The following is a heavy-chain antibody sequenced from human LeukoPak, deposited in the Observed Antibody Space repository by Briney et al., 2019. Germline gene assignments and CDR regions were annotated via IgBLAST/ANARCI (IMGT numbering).Heavy chain of an antibody. CDR2: ISMSGGDT. CDR3: SKPGSGSYFTNNCFDP. Sequence: GGSLRLSCAASGFTFSSYWMNWARQAPGKGLEWVSTISMSGGDTFYADSVKGRFTVSRDNSKNTLYLQMNSLRAEDTAMYFCSKPGSGSYFTNNCFDPWGQGTLVTVSS. CDR1: GFTFSSYW. V-gene: IGHV3-23*01. J-gene: IGHJ5*02. D-gene: IGHD1-26*01.